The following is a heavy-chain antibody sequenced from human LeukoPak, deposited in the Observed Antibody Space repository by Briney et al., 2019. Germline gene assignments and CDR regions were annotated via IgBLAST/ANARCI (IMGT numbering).Heavy chain of an antibody. CDR3: ARDIDPLLGYCSSSSSSGPKQSPLPNNCFDP. CDR1: GGSISSYY. CDR2: VYTSGST. D-gene: IGHD2-15*01. J-gene: IGHJ5*02. Sequence: SETLSLTCLVSGGSISSYYWSWIRQPAGKGLEWIGRVYTSGSTNYNPSLRSRVTMSVDTSKNQFSLELRSVTAADAAVYYCARDIDPLLGYCSSSSSSGPKQSPLPNNCFDPWARGTLVTVS. V-gene: IGHV4-4*07.